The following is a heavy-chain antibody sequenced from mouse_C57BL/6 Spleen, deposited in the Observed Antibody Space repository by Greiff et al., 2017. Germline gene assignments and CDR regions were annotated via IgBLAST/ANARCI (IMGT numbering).Heavy chain of an antibody. CDR1: GYAFTNYL. V-gene: IGHV1-54*01. J-gene: IGHJ2*01. CDR2: INPGSGGT. D-gene: IGHD3-3*01. Sequence: QVQLQQSGAELVRPGTSVKVSCKASGYAFTNYLIEWVKQRPGQGLEWIGVINPGSGGTNYNEKFKGKATLTAAKSSSTAYMQLSSLTSEDSAVYFCARGGRDYWGQGTTLTVSS. CDR3: ARGGRDY.